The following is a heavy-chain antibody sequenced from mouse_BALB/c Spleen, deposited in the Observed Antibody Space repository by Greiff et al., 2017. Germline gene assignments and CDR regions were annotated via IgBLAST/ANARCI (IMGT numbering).Heavy chain of an antibody. CDR2: ISYDGSN. CDR3: AREGGSSYWYFDV. V-gene: IGHV3-6*02. CDR1: GYSITSGYF. D-gene: IGHD1-1*01. J-gene: IGHJ1*01. Sequence: DVKLVESGPGLVKPSQSLSLTCSVTGYSITSGYFWYWIRQLPGNKLEWMGYISYDGSNNYNPSLKNRISITRDTSKNQFFLKLNSVTTEDTATYDCAREGGSSYWYFDVWGAGTTVTVSS.